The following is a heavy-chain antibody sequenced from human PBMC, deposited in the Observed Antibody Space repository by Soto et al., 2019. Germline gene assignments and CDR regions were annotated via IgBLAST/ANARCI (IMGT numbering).Heavy chain of an antibody. CDR1: GFTIGGAW. CDR3: ARDGYSYALDV. CDR2: IRQDGNEM. V-gene: IGHV3-7*01. Sequence: GGSLRLSCAASGFTIGGAWMSWVRQAPGKGLEWVAKIRQDGNEMYYVDAVRGRFTISRDNAKNSLYLQMSSLRVEDTALYYCARDGYSYALDVWGQGTTVTVSS. J-gene: IGHJ6*02.